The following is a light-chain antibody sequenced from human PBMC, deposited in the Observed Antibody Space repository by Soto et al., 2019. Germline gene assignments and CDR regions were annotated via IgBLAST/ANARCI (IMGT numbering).Light chain of an antibody. J-gene: IGKJ1*01. CDR2: KAS. CDR3: QQYNSYSPT. CDR1: QSISTW. Sequence: DIQMTQSPSTLSASVGVRVTITCRASQSISTWLAWYQQEPGKAPKLLIHKASSLQSGVPSRFSGSGSGTDFTLTISSLHPDDFATYYCQQYNSYSPTFGQGTKVDIK. V-gene: IGKV1-5*03.